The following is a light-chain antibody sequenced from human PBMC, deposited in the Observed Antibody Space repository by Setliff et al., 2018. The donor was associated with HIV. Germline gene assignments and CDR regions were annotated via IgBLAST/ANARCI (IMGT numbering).Light chain of an antibody. CDR1: NIGSKS. V-gene: IGLV3-21*04. CDR3: QVWDSCSGLYG. Sequence: SYELTKPPSVSVAPGKTARITCGGNNIGSKSVHWYQQKPGQAPVLVIYYDSDRPSGIPERFSGSNSGNTATLTITRVEAGEGADYYCQVWDSCSGLYGFGTGTKVTV. CDR2: YDS. J-gene: IGLJ1*01.